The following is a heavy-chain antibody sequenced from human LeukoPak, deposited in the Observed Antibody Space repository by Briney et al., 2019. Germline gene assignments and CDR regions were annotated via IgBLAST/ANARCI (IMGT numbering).Heavy chain of an antibody. D-gene: IGHD4-4*01. Sequence: VASVKVSCQASGSTFTSYDINWVRPATGQGLEWMGWTNPNSGNTGYAQKFQGRVTITRNTSISTAYMELSSLRSEDTAVYYCARFLAVTNWFDPWGQGTLVTVSS. CDR1: GSTFTSYD. V-gene: IGHV1-8*01. J-gene: IGHJ5*02. CDR2: TNPNSGNT. CDR3: ARFLAVTNWFDP.